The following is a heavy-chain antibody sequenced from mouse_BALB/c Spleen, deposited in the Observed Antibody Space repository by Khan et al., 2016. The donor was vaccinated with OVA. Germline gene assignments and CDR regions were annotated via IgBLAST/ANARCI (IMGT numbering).Heavy chain of an antibody. Sequence: VQLQQSGPDLVKPGASVKMSCKASGYTFTNYVVHWVKQKPGQGLEWIGYINPYNDGIRYNEKFKGKATLTSDKSSSTVYMELSSLTAEDSAVYYCAREASNWDFSFANWGQGTLVTVSA. CDR2: INPYNDGI. V-gene: IGHV1S136*01. J-gene: IGHJ3*01. D-gene: IGHD4-1*01. CDR3: AREASNWDFSFAN. CDR1: GYTFTNYV.